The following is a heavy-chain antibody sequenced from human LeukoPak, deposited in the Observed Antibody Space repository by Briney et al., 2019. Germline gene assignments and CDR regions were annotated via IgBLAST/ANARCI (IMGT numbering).Heavy chain of an antibody. D-gene: IGHD3-3*01. V-gene: IGHV3-74*01. Sequence: GGSLRLSCAASGFTFNSYWMHWVGQAPGEGLVWASRIDEDGKAIDYADSVKGRFTISRDNAKDTLYLQMSSLRDEDTAVYYCVSDLCGGDDQWGRGTLVTVSS. J-gene: IGHJ5*02. CDR1: GFTFNSYW. CDR2: IDEDGKAI. CDR3: VSDLCGGDDQ.